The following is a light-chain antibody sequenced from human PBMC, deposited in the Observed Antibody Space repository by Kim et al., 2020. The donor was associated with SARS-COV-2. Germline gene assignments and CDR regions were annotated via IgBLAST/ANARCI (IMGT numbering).Light chain of an antibody. V-gene: IGLV3-19*01. J-gene: IGLJ2*01. CDR2: GKN. Sequence: VALGQTVRITYKGDSLRSYYATWYQQRPGQAPILVIYGKNNRPSGIPDRFSGSSSGNTASLTITGTQAGDEADYYCNSRDSNDNVVFGGGTKLTVL. CDR3: NSRDSNDNVV. CDR1: SLRSYY.